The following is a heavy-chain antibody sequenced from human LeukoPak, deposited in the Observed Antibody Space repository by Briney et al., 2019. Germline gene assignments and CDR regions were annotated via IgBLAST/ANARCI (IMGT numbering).Heavy chain of an antibody. CDR1: GFTTHYW. D-gene: IGHD4-11*01. CDR2: IDRDGRVQ. J-gene: IGHJ4*02. V-gene: IGHV3-7*01. CDR3: ARDNRDYSTPYYFDY. Sequence: GGSLRLSCTASGFTTHYWLNWVRQSPGKGLEWVANIDRDGRVQHYVDSVEGRFTISRDNAKNSLFLQMDSLRAEDTAVYFCARDNRDYSTPYYFDYWGQGTLVTVSS.